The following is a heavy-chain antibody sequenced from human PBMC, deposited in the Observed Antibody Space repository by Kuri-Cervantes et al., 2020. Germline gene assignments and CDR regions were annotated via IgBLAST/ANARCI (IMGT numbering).Heavy chain of an antibody. J-gene: IGHJ6*02. CDR1: GFTFSNAW. D-gene: IGHD2-15*01. CDR3: AKGHRYGNPTHYYYYGMDV. CDR2: IKSKTDGGTT. Sequence: GESLKISCAASGFTFSNAWMSWVRQAPGKGLEWVGRIKSKTDGGTTDYAAPVKGRFTISRDDSKNTLYLQMNSLRAEDTAVYYCAKGHRYGNPTHYYYYGMDVWGQGTTVTVSS. V-gene: IGHV3-15*01.